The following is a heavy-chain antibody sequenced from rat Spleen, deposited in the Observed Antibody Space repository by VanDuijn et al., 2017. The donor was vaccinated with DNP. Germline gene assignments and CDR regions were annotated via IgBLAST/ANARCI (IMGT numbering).Heavy chain of an antibody. CDR3: ARPLYDGSYPHWFAY. CDR1: GFTVSNYG. J-gene: IGHJ3*01. D-gene: IGHD1-12*02. V-gene: IGHV5S13*01. CDR2: LNSGGGNT. Sequence: EVQLVESEGGLVQPGRSLKLSCAASGFTVSNYGMAWVRQAPTKGLEWVASLNSGGGNTYYRDSVKGRFTISRDDAKNTQYLQMDSLRAEDTATYYCARPLYDGSYPHWFAYWGQGTLVTVSS.